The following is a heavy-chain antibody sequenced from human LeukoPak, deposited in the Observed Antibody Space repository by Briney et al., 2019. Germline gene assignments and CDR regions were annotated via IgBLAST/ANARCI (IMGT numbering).Heavy chain of an antibody. CDR2: ISGSGGST. Sequence: PGGSLRLSCAASGFTFSNYAMTWVRQAPGRGLEWVSSISGSGGSTSYADSVKGRFTISRDYSKNTLYMQMNSLRAEDTAVYYCAIFHCSSTSCHLSGYFQHWGQGTLVTVSS. CDR1: GFTFSNYA. D-gene: IGHD2-2*01. CDR3: AIFHCSSTSCHLSGYFQH. V-gene: IGHV3-23*01. J-gene: IGHJ1*01.